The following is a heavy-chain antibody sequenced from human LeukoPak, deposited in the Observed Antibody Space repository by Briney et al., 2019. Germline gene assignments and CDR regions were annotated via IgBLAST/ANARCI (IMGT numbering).Heavy chain of an antibody. CDR2: IFYSGST. J-gene: IGHJ6*03. D-gene: IGHD2-15*01. Sequence: PSETLSLTCTVSGGSISSYYWSWIRQTPGKGLEWIGYIFYSGSTNYNPSLKSRVTISVDTSKNQFSLKLSSVTAADTAVYYCARGGGYCSGGSCYDYYYDYYMDVWGKGTTVTVSS. V-gene: IGHV4-59*01. CDR3: ARGGGYCSGGSCYDYYYDYYMDV. CDR1: GGSISSYY.